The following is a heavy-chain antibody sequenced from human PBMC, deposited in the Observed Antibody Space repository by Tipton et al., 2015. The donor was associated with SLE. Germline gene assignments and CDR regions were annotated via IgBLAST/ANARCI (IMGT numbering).Heavy chain of an antibody. CDR3: ARGFWNGFYIGYFDS. V-gene: IGHV3-48*03. D-gene: IGHD3-3*01. Sequence: GSLRLSCAASGFTFDDFAMNWVRQAPGKGLEWVSYISSGGTFIHYADAVKGRFTISRDNAKNSLYLQMNSLRAEDTAVYYCARGFWNGFYIGYFDSWGQGAPVTVSS. CDR1: GFTFDDFA. CDR2: ISSGGTFI. J-gene: IGHJ4*02.